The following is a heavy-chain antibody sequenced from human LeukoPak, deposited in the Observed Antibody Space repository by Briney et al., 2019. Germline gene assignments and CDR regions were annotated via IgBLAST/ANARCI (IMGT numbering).Heavy chain of an antibody. CDR3: ARIWKMWGLDV. D-gene: IGHD1-1*01. CDR2: IYSSGTT. CDR1: GFTFSSYA. J-gene: IGHJ6*02. V-gene: IGHV3-53*01. Sequence: PGGSLRLSCAASGFTFSSYAMSWVRQAPGKGLEWVSVIYSSGTTYYADSVKGRFTISRDDSKNTLYLQMNSLRAEDTAVYYCARIWKMWGLDVWGQGTTVTVSS.